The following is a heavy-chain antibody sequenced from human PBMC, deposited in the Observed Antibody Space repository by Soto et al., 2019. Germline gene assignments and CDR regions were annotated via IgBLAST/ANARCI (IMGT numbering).Heavy chain of an antibody. CDR3: AKDRSNSWSFDY. Sequence: GGSLRLSCAASGFIFSDHNMHWVRQAPGKGLEWVAVISYDGTSKYYADSVKGRFTISRDNSGNTLSLQMNSLGAGDTAVYYCAKDRSNSWSFDYWGQGTLVTVSS. D-gene: IGHD6-13*01. CDR1: GFIFSDHN. CDR2: ISYDGTSK. V-gene: IGHV3-30*18. J-gene: IGHJ4*02.